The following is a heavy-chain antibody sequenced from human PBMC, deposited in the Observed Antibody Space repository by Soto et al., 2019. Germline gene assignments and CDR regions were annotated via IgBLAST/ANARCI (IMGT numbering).Heavy chain of an antibody. CDR3: ARDGGNYYYGMDV. CDR2: ISSSSSYI. CDR1: GFTFSSYS. D-gene: IGHD1-26*01. Sequence: GGSLRLSCAVSGFTFSSYSMNWVRQAPGKGLEWVSSISSSSSYIYYADSVKGRFTISRDNAKNSLYLQMNSLRAEDTAVYYCARDGGNYYYGMDVWGQGTTVTVSS. J-gene: IGHJ6*02. V-gene: IGHV3-21*01.